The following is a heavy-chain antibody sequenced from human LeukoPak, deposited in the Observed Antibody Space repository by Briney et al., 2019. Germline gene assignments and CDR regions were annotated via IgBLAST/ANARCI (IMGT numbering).Heavy chain of an antibody. Sequence: PGGSLRLSCAASGFTFRSFAMSWVRQAPGKGREWVSGIIGSGRNTFYADSVKGRFTISRDNSKNTLYLQMNSLRAEDTAIYYCAKKEGDTYFSWYMDVWSKGTTVTVSS. D-gene: IGHD2-21*01. CDR1: GFTFRSFA. J-gene: IGHJ6*03. CDR2: IIGSGRNT. V-gene: IGHV3-23*01. CDR3: AKKEGDTYFSWYMDV.